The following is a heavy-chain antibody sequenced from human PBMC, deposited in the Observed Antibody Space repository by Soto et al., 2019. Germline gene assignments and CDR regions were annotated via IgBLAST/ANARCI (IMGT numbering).Heavy chain of an antibody. CDR2: ISHLEST. J-gene: IGHJ4*02. V-gene: IGHV4-34*10. Sequence: KLPETLSLTCAVYGGSFSGYYWSWIRQSPGKGLEWIGYISHLESTYFHPSFKSRLTASIDRTRNQFSLKLSSVTAADMAVYYCARGGGYDSFDYWGQGVLVTVSS. CDR1: GGSFSGYY. CDR3: ARGGGYDSFDY. D-gene: IGHD5-12*01.